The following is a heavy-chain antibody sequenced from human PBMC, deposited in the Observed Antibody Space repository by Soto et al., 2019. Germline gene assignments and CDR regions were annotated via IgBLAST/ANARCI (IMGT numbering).Heavy chain of an antibody. V-gene: IGHV3-11*06. CDR2: ISSSSSYT. J-gene: IGHJ4*02. CDR1: GFTFSDYY. Sequence: GGSLRLSCAASGFTFSDYYMRWIRQAPGKGLEWVSYISSSSSYTKYADSVKGRFTISRDDAKNSLYLQMNSLRAEDAAVYYCARSYDTSGYYRAIDYWGQGTLVTVSS. D-gene: IGHD3-22*01. CDR3: ARSYDTSGYYRAIDY.